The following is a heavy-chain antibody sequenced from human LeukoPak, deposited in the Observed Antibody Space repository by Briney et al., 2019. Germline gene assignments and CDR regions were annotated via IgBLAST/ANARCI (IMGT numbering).Heavy chain of an antibody. CDR3: ARGFTYYKGVDY. CDR1: GYSISSGYY. V-gene: IGHV4-38-2*02. CDR2: IYHSGST. J-gene: IGHJ4*02. Sequence: SETLSLTCTVSGYSISSGYYWGWIRQPPGKGLEWVGSIYHSGSTNYNPSLKSRVTISVDESKNQFSLNLTSVTAADTAVYFCARGFTYYKGVDYWGQGTLVTVSS. D-gene: IGHD3-10*01.